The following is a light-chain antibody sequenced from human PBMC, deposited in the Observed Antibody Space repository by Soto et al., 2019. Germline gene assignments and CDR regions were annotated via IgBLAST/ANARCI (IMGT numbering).Light chain of an antibody. CDR2: GAS. V-gene: IGKV3D-15*01. CDR3: QQYNDWPRT. J-gene: IGKJ1*01. CDR1: QNLSRY. Sequence: EVVLTHSPGTLSLSPCDRASLSLSASQNLSRYFLAWYQHKPGQAPRLLISGASRRATGIPDRFSGAGSGTEFTLTISSLQSEDFAVYYCQQYNDWPRTFGQGTKVDI.